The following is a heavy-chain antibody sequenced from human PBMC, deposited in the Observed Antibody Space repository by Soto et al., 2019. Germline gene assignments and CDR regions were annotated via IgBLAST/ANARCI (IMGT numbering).Heavy chain of an antibody. CDR2: IYPADSDS. CDR1: GYTFITHW. J-gene: IGHJ4*02. Sequence: EVQLVQSGAEVKKPGESLKISCKGSGYTFITHWIAWVRQMPGKGLEWMGIIYPADSDSKYSPSFQGQVTFSVDKSISTAYLQWNSLRDSDTAMYYCAVLNFRENYFDFWGQGTLVTVSS. V-gene: IGHV5-51*03. D-gene: IGHD3-3*01. CDR3: AVLNFRENYFDF.